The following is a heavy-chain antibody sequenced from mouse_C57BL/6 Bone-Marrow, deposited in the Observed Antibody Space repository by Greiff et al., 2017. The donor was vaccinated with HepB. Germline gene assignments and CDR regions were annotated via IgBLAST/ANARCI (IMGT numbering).Heavy chain of an antibody. J-gene: IGHJ2*01. D-gene: IGHD1-1*01. V-gene: IGHV3-6*01. Sequence: EVQLQQSGPGLVKPSQSLSLTCSVTGYSITSGYYWNWIRQFPGNKLEWMGYISYDGSNNYNPSLKNRISITRDTSKNQFFLKLNSVTTEDTATYYCARGLYYGSLYYFDYWGQGTTLTVSS. CDR2: ISYDGSN. CDR3: ARGLYYGSLYYFDY. CDR1: GYSITSGYY.